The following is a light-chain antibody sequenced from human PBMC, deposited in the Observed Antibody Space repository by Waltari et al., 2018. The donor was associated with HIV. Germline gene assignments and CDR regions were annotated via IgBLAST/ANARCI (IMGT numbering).Light chain of an antibody. J-gene: IGLJ2*01. Sequence: QSALTQPASVSGSPGQSITISCTGTSSDVGSYNLVSWYQQHPGKAPKLMIYEVSKRPSGVSYRFSGSKSGNTASLTISGLQAEDEADYYCCSYAGSSTSVFGGGTKLTVL. CDR1: SSDVGSYNL. CDR3: CSYAGSSTSV. V-gene: IGLV2-23*02. CDR2: EVS.